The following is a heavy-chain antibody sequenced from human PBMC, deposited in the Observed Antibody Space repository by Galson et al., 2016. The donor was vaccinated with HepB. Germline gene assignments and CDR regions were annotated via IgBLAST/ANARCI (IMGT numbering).Heavy chain of an antibody. Sequence: ETLSLTCAVYGGSFRGYYWSWIRQPPGKGLEWIGEINHSGSTNYNPSLKSRVTISVDTSKNQFSLKLSSVTAADTAVYYCARGDNPDYGDYASAYYYMDVWGKRTTVTVSS. D-gene: IGHD4-17*01. CDR3: ARGDNPDYGDYASAYYYMDV. CDR1: GGSFRGYY. V-gene: IGHV4-34*01. J-gene: IGHJ6*03. CDR2: INHSGST.